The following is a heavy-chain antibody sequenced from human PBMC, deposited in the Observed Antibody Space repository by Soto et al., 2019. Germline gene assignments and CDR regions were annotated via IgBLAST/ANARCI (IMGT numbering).Heavy chain of an antibody. CDR1: GYTFTSYY. V-gene: IGHV1-46*03. J-gene: IGHJ6*03. CDR3: AIYYCRRTSRYATCYYYYYMDV. Sequence: GASVKVSCKASGYTFTSYYMHWVRQAPRQGLEWMGIINPSGGSTSYAQKFQGRVTMTRDTSTSTVYMELSSLRSEDTAVYYCAIYYCRRTSRYATCYYYYYMDVWGKGTTVTVSS. D-gene: IGHD2-2*01. CDR2: INPSGGST.